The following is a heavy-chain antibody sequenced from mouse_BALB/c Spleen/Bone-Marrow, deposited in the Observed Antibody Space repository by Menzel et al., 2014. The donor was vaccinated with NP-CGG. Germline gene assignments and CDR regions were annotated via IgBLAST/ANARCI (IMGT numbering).Heavy chain of an antibody. J-gene: IGHJ4*01. V-gene: IGHV1-18*01. Sequence: EVQPQQSGPELVKPGASMKISCKASGYSFTAYTMNWVKQSHGKNLEWIGLINPYNGGTTYNQKFKGKATLTVDKSSSTAYMELLSLTSEDSAVYYCARWDWDGYALDYWGQGTSVTVSS. CDR2: INPYNGGT. CDR1: GYSFTAYT. D-gene: IGHD4-1*01. CDR3: ARWDWDGYALDY.